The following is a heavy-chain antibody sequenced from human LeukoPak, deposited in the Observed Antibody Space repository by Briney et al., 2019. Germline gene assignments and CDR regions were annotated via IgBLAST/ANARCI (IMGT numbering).Heavy chain of an antibody. CDR1: GFTFSSYE. CDR3: ARARWYSSDY. D-gene: IGHD5-24*01. J-gene: IGHJ4*02. V-gene: IGHV3-48*03. CDR2: ISSSGSTI. Sequence: GGSLRLSCAASGFTFSSYEMNWVRQAPGKGLEWVSYISSSGSTIYYADSVKGRFTVSRDNAKNTLYLQMNSLRAEDTAVYYCARARWYSSDYWGQGTLVTVSS.